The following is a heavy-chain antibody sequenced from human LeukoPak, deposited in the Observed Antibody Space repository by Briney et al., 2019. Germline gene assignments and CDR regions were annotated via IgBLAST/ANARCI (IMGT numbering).Heavy chain of an antibody. CDR3: TRRYGVNSWWFDP. D-gene: IGHD4-23*01. Sequence: GGSLRLSCEASGITFSGSAMHWVRQASGKGLEWVGRIRRNRDNYATAYAASVKGRFTISRDDLKNTAYLQMNSLKTEDTAVYYCTRRYGVNSWWFDPWGQGTLVTVSS. J-gene: IGHJ5*02. CDR1: GITFSGSA. V-gene: IGHV3-73*01. CDR2: IRRNRDNYAT.